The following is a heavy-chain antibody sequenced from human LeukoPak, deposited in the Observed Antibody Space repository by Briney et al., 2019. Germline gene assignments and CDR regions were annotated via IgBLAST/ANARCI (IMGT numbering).Heavy chain of an antibody. J-gene: IGHJ4*02. D-gene: IGHD3-10*01. CDR3: AKDLRFGELSPDY. Sequence: GGSLRLSCAASGFTFSSYGMHWVGQAPGKGLEGVAVIWYDGSNKYYADSVKGRFTISRDNSKNTLYLQMNSLRAEYTAVYYCAKDLRFGELSPDYWGQGTLVTVSS. CDR1: GFTFSSYG. CDR2: IWYDGSNK. V-gene: IGHV3-33*06.